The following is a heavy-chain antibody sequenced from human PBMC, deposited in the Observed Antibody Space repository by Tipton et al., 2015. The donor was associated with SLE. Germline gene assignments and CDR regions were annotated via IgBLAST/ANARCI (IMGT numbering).Heavy chain of an antibody. D-gene: IGHD3-16*01. CDR2: ISRDGSNT. Sequence: SLRLSCAASGFTFSSHWMYWVRQAPGKGLVWVSRISRDGSNTYYADSVEGRFTISRDNAKNTLYLQMNSLRAEDTAVYYCARGDRSTWTFDYWGQGTLVTVSS. CDR3: ARGDRSTWTFDY. J-gene: IGHJ4*02. CDR1: GFTFSSHW. V-gene: IGHV3-74*01.